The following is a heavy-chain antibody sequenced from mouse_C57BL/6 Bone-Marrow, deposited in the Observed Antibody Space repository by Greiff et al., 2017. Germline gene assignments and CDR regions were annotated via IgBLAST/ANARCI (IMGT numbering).Heavy chain of an antibody. J-gene: IGHJ3*01. V-gene: IGHV5-6*02. CDR2: ISSGGSYY. CDR3: AKGIYGNPFAY. D-gene: IGHD2-1*01. CDR1: GFTFSSYG. Sequence: EVMLVESGGDLVKPGGSLKLSCAASGFTFSSYGMSWVRQTPDKRLEWVATISSGGSYYYYPDSVKGRFTISRDNAKNTLYLQMSSLKSEDTAMDYCAKGIYGNPFAYWGQGTLVTVSA.